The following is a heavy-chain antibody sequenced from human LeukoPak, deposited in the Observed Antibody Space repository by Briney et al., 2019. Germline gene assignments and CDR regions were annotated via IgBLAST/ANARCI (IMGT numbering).Heavy chain of an antibody. CDR1: GYTFTSYA. D-gene: IGHD2-2*01. CDR2: INAGNGNT. Sequence: ASVKVSCKASGYTFTSYAMHWVRQAPGQRLEWMGWINAGNGNTKYSQKFQGRVTITRDTSASTAYMELSSLRPEDTAVYYCATMDRYCSSTSCYCPYWGQGTLVTVSS. CDR3: ATMDRYCSSTSCYCPY. J-gene: IGHJ4*02. V-gene: IGHV1-3*01.